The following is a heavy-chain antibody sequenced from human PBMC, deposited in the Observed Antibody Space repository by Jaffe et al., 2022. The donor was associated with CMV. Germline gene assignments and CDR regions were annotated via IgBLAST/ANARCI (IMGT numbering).Heavy chain of an antibody. Sequence: QVQLQESGPGLVKPSETLSLTCSVSGDSMTGYYWNWIRQPAGKGLEWIGRIYTTGNTYYNPSLNSRVTMSIDTSKKQFSLEMTSVTAADTALYFCARQKAVAGDPFDYWGQGNLVTVSS. D-gene: IGHD6-19*01. V-gene: IGHV4-4*07. CDR3: ARQKAVAGDPFDY. CDR2: IYTTGNT. J-gene: IGHJ4*02. CDR1: GDSMTGYY.